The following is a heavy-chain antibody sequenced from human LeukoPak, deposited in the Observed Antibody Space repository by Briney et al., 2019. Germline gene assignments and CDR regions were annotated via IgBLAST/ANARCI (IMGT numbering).Heavy chain of an antibody. J-gene: IGHJ4*02. CDR2: INPSGGST. Sequence: ASVKVSCKASGYTFTSYYMHWVRQAPGQGLEWMGIINPSGGSTSYAQKFQGSVTMTRDTSTGTVYMELSSLRSEDTAVYYCASNVQTGTQNYWGQGTLVTVSS. CDR3: ASNVQTGTQNY. V-gene: IGHV1-46*01. CDR1: GYTFTSYY. D-gene: IGHD1-1*01.